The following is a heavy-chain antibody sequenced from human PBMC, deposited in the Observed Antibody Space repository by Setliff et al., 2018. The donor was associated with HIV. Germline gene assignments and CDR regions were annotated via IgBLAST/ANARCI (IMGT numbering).Heavy chain of an antibody. J-gene: IGHJ3*01. CDR3: AGLVVVETAGDIFDL. Sequence: GGSLRLSCAASGFTFSIYTMNWVRQAPGKGLEWVSSLSGDSNHVYYADSVKGRFTISRDNAKNSMFLEMNSLRAEDSADYYCAGLVVVETAGDIFDLWGQGTPVTVSS. CDR2: LSGDSNHV. CDR1: GFTFSIYT. V-gene: IGHV3-21*01. D-gene: IGHD2-21*02.